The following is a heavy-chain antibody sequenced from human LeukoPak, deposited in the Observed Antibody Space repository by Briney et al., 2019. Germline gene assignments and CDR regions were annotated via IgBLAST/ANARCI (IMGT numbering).Heavy chain of an antibody. CDR2: INSDGTIT. CDR3: ATIGAAGIDY. CDR1: GFTFSSYW. Sequence: GGSLRLSCEASGFTFSSYWMNWVRQGPGKGLVRLSRINSDGTITTYADSVKGRFTISRDNAKNTVYLQMNSLRAEDTAVYYCATIGAAGIDYWGQGTLVTVST. J-gene: IGHJ4*02. V-gene: IGHV3-74*01. D-gene: IGHD6-13*01.